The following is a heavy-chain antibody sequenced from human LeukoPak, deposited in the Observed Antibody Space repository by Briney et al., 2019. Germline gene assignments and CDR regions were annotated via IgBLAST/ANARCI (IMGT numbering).Heavy chain of an antibody. CDR3: ARGHYDILTGYYAVLTGWFDP. V-gene: IGHV1-18*01. D-gene: IGHD3-9*01. J-gene: IGHJ5*02. CDR2: ISAYNGNT. CDR1: GCTFTSYG. Sequence: ASVKVSCKASGCTFTSYGISWVRQAPGQGLEWMGWISAYNGNTNYAQKLQGRVTMTTGTSTSTAYMELRSLRSDDTAVYYCARGHYDILTGYYAVLTGWFDPWGQGTLVTVSS.